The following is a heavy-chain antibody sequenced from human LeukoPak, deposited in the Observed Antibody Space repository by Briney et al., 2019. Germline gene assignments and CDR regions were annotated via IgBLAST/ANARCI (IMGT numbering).Heavy chain of an antibody. D-gene: IGHD6-6*01. CDR1: GFTFNTYD. CDR3: TREAPDAFDI. V-gene: IGHV3-48*03. CDR2: ISSGGTAV. J-gene: IGHJ3*02. Sequence: SGGSLSLSCVASGFTFNTYDMNWVRQAPGKGLEWISYISSGGTAVHHADPVKGRFTISRDNAKNSLYLQMNSLRAEDTAVYYCTREAPDAFDIWGQGTVVTVSS.